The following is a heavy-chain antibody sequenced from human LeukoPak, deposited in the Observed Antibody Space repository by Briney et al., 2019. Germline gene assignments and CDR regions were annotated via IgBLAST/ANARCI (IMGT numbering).Heavy chain of an antibody. D-gene: IGHD5-24*01. CDR3: ATDRRWLQFGLTY. Sequence: GGSLRLSCAASGFAFNTYGMQWVRQAPGKGLEWVAVDSFNGRVQYYADSVRGRFAISRDNSKNTLYLQMNSLRSEDTAVYYCATDRRWLQFGLTYWGQGTLVTVSS. V-gene: IGHV3-30*03. CDR2: DSFNGRVQ. CDR1: GFAFNTYG. J-gene: IGHJ4*02.